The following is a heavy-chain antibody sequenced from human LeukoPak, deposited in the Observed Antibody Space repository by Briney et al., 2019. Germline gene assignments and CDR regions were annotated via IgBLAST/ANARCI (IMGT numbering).Heavy chain of an antibody. CDR2: IYYSGST. Sequence: SETLSLTCTVSGGSISSSSYWWGWIRQPPGKGLEWIGSIYYSGSTSYNPSLKSRVTISVDTSKNQFSLRLSSVTAADTAVYYCARRPQLWSPFDYWGQGTLVTVSS. CDR1: GGSISSSSYW. V-gene: IGHV4-39*01. D-gene: IGHD5-18*01. J-gene: IGHJ4*02. CDR3: ARRPQLWSPFDY.